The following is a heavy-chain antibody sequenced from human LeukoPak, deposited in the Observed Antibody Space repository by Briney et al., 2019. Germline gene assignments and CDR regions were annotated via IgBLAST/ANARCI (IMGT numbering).Heavy chain of an antibody. Sequence: PSETLSLTCTVSGGSISSYSWNWIRQPPGNGLEWFARIYGGNTNYNPSLMSRVTISFDTSKNQLSLNLRSVTAADTAVYYCAMRAREQRDISPGNWLDPWGQGTLVTVSS. J-gene: IGHJ5*02. D-gene: IGHD1/OR15-1a*01. CDR2: IYGGNT. CDR1: GGSISSYS. CDR3: AMRAREQRDISPGNWLDP. V-gene: IGHV4-59*08.